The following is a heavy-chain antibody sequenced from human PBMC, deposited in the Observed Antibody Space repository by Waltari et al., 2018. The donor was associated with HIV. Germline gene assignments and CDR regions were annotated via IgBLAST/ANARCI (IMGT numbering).Heavy chain of an antibody. V-gene: IGHV3-64D*06. CDR1: GFTFSSYA. CDR3: AKGNYDVLTGYYGPSFEY. D-gene: IGHD3-9*01. Sequence: EVQLVESGGTLVQPGGSLRLSCSASGFTFSSYAIHWVRQTPGKGLEYVSGINGDGHSTYYAGSLKGRFTITRDNSKNTVWLQMRSLRAEDTAVYYCAKGNYDVLTGYYGPSFEYWGQGTLVTVSS. J-gene: IGHJ4*02. CDR2: INGDGHST.